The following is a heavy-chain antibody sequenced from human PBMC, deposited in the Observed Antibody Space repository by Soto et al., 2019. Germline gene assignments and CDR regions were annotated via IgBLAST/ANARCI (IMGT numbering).Heavy chain of an antibody. J-gene: IGHJ3*02. V-gene: IGHV1-69*13. CDR1: GGTFSSYA. CDR2: IIPIFGTA. CDR3: ARMNYDSSGYYGSSIGPAFDI. D-gene: IGHD3-22*01. Sequence: ASVKVSCKASGGTFSSYAISWVRQAPGQGLEWMGGIIPIFGTANYAQKFQGRVTITADESTSTAYMELSSLRSEDTAVYYCARMNYDSSGYYGSSIGPAFDIWGQGTMVTVSS.